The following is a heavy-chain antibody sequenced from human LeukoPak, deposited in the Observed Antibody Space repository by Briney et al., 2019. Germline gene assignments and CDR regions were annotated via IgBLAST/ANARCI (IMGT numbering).Heavy chain of an antibody. V-gene: IGHV3-20*04. CDR3: AKERVTYYYDSSGYSISSNYFDY. CDR1: GFTFDDYG. CDR2: INWNGGST. Sequence: GGSLRLSCAASGFTFDDYGMSWVRQAPGKGLEWVSGINWNGGSTGYADSVKGRFTISRDNAKNSLYLQMNSLRAEDTAVYYCAKERVTYYYDSSGYSISSNYFDYWGQGTLVTVSS. J-gene: IGHJ4*02. D-gene: IGHD3-22*01.